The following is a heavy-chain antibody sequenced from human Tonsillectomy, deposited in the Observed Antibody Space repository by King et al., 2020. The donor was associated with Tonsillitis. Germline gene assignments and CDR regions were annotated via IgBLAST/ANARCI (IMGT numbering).Heavy chain of an antibody. CDR1: GYSFSAYW. CDR3: ARRGPLGWFDP. J-gene: IGHJ5*02. D-gene: IGHD6-25*01. Sequence: VQLVQSGAEVKRPGESLKISCKGFGYSFSAYWIGWVRQKPGKGLEWMGVVYPGGSDTIYSPSFQGQVTISADRSISTAYLHWSSLKASDTAMYYCARRGPLGWFDPWDQGTLVTVSS. V-gene: IGHV5-51*01. CDR2: VYPGGSDT.